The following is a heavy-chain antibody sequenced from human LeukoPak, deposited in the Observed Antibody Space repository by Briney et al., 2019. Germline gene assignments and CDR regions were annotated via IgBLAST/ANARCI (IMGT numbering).Heavy chain of an antibody. J-gene: IGHJ4*02. Sequence: ASETLSLTCTVSGGSIRSSYYYWGWIRQPPGKGLEWIGSIYDSGSTYYNPSLKSRVTISVDTSKNQFSLKLNSVTAADTAVYYCARRYFDYWGQGTLVTVSS. CDR3: ARRYFDY. V-gene: IGHV4-39*01. CDR1: GGSIRSSYYY. CDR2: IYDSGST.